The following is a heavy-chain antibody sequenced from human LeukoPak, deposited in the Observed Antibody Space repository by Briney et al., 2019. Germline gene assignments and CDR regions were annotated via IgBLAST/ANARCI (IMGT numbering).Heavy chain of an antibody. V-gene: IGHV4-31*03. CDR2: IHHSGST. D-gene: IGHD3-10*01. Sequence: SSETLSLTCTVSGGSISSGNYYWSWIRQHPGKGLEWIGYIHHSGSTYYNPSLKSRVIISVDTSKNQFSLKLNSVTAADTAVYYCASYGSGSSRFDPWGQGTLVTVSS. CDR1: GGSISSGNYY. J-gene: IGHJ5*02. CDR3: ASYGSGSSRFDP.